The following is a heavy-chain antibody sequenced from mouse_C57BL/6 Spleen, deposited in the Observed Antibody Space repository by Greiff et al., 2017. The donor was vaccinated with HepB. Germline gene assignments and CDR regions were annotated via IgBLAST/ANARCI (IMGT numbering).Heavy chain of an antibody. V-gene: IGHV3-6*01. CDR1: GYSITSGYY. D-gene: IGHD1-1*01. CDR2: ISYDGSN. J-gene: IGHJ2*01. CDR3: ARLDYYGSSYGYYFDY. Sequence: EVQLKESGPGLVKPSQSLSLTCSVTGYSITSGYYWNWIRQFPGNKLEWMGYISYDGSNNYNPSLKNRISITRDTSKNQFFLKLNSVTTEDTATYYCARLDYYGSSYGYYFDYWGQGTTLTVSS.